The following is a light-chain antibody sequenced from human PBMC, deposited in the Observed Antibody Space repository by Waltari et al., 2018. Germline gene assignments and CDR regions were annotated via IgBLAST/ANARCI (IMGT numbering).Light chain of an antibody. Sequence: DIQMTQSPSFLSASIGDRVTITCQASQDISIYVNWYQQKPGKAPRLLIYDASTLESGVPSRFTGSGSGTDFTFTINSLQPEDIATYYCLQYDNIPPYTFGQGTKLEIK. CDR1: QDISIY. CDR3: LQYDNIPPYT. J-gene: IGKJ2*01. CDR2: DAS. V-gene: IGKV1-33*01.